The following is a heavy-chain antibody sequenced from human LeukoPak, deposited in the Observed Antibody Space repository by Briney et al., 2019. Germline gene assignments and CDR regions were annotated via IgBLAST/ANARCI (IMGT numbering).Heavy chain of an antibody. V-gene: IGHV4-4*02. CDR2: IHESGST. CDR1: DVPMSRNNW. CDR3: ARHEGFSQKD. Sequence: SETLSLTCTVSDVPMSRNNWCSWVRQPPGKGLEWIGEIHESGSTNYNPSLKSRVTISVDKSKDQFSLKLSSVTAADTAVYYCARHEGFSQKDWGQGTQVTVS. J-gene: IGHJ4*02.